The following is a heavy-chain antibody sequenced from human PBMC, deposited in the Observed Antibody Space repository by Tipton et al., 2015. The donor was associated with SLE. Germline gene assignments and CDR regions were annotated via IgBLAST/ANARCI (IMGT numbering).Heavy chain of an antibody. J-gene: IGHJ4*02. V-gene: IGHV1-46*01. CDR3: AREAPEKYYFDY. Sequence: QVQLVQSGAEVKKPGASVKISCRASGYTLTSYYMHWGRQVPGQGLEWMGIIRPSSGRTDNTEKFQGRVTMTSDTSTGTVYMELSSLRFEDAAIYYCAREAPEKYYFDYWGPGTLVTVSS. CDR1: GYTLTSYY. CDR2: IRPSSGRT.